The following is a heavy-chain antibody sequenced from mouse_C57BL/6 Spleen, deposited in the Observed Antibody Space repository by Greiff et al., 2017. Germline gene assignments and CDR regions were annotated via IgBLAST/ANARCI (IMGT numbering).Heavy chain of an antibody. V-gene: IGHV1-76*01. CDR1: GYTFTDYY. CDR3: ARGVGRGFAY. D-gene: IGHD4-1*01. J-gene: IGHJ3*01. Sequence: VKVVESGAELVRPGASVKLSCKASGYTFTDYYINWVKQRPGQGLEWIARIYPGSGNTYYNEKFKGKATLTADKSSSTAYMQLSSLTSEDSAVYFCARGVGRGFAYWGQGTLVTVSA. CDR2: IYPGSGNT.